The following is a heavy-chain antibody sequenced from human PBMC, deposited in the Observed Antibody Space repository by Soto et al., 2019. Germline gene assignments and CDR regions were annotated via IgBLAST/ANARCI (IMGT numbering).Heavy chain of an antibody. D-gene: IGHD1-26*01. Sequence: ASVKVSCKASGFTFTSYFMHWVRQAPGQGLEWMGIINPSGGSTNYAQKFQGRVTMTRDTSTSTVYMELSSLRSEDTAVYYWSWIRQPPGKGLEWIGYIYYSGSTNYNPSLKSRVTISVDTSKNQFSLKPSSVTAADTAVYYCASQGYWGQGILVTVSS. CDR1: GFTFTSYF. J-gene: IGHJ4*02. CDR2: INPSGGST. V-gene: IGHV1-46*01. CDR3: SWIRQPPGKGLEWIGYIYYSGSTNYNPSLKSRVTISVDTSKNQFSLKPSSVTAADTAVYYCASQGY.